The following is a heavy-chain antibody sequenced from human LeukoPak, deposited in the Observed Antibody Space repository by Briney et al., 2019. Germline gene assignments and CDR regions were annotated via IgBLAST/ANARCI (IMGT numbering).Heavy chain of an antibody. V-gene: IGHV3-23*01. CDR3: AKDRYSNYGNWFDP. J-gene: IGHJ5*02. D-gene: IGHD4-11*01. CDR2: ISGSGGTT. Sequence: GGSLRLSCAASGFTFNSYAMNSVRQAPGKGLEWDSGISGSGGTTYYADSVKGRFTISRDNPKNTLYLQMNSLRAEDTAVYYCAKDRYSNYGNWFDPWGQGTLVTVFS. CDR1: GFTFNSYA.